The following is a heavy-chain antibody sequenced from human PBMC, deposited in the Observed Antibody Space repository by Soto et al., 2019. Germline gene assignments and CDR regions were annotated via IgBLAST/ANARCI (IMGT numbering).Heavy chain of an antibody. J-gene: IGHJ4*02. CDR2: ISSSGSTI. V-gene: IGHV3-11*01. CDR1: GFTFSDYY. Sequence: QVQLVESGGGLVKPGGSLRLSCAASGFTFSDYYMSWIRQAPGKGLEWVSYISSSGSTIYYADSVKGRFTISRDNAKNSLYLQMNSLGAEDPAVYYCARDPQQPPSYRRGSDYWGQGTLVTVSS. CDR3: ARDPQQPPSYRRGSDY. D-gene: IGHD6-13*01.